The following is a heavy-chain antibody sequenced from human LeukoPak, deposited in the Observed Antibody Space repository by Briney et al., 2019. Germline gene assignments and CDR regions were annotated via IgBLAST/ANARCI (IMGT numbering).Heavy chain of an antibody. CDR2: IPYDGSNK. CDR3: AQSRKGYSYGYFAY. V-gene: IGHV3-30-3*01. Sequence: GRSLRLSCAASGFTFSSYGMHWVRQAPGKGLEWVAVIPYDGSNKYYADSVKGRFTISRDNSKNTLYLQMNSLRAEDTAVYYCAQSRKGYSYGYFAYWGQGTLVTVSS. CDR1: GFTFSSYG. D-gene: IGHD5-18*01. J-gene: IGHJ4*02.